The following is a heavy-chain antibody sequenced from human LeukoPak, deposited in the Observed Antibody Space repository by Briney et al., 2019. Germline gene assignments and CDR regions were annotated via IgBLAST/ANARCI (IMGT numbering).Heavy chain of an antibody. J-gene: IGHJ4*02. CDR3: AKDRGNRYSGYQFDY. CDR2: IKQDGSEK. CDR1: GFTFSSYW. Sequence: GGSLRLSCVASGFTFSSYWMTWVRQAPGKGLEWVANIKQDGSEKYYVDSVKGRFTISRDNSKNTLYLQMNSLRAEDTAVYYCAKDRGNRYSGYQFDYWGQGTLVTVSS. D-gene: IGHD5-12*01. V-gene: IGHV3-7*01.